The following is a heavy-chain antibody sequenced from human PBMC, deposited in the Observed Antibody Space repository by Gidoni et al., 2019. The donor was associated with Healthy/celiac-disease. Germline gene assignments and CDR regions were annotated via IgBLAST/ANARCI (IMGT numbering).Heavy chain of an antibody. V-gene: IGHV3-30*02. D-gene: IGHD4-17*01. CDR1: GFTFSSYG. Sequence: QVQLVESGGGVVQPGGSLRLSCAASGFTFSSYGMHWVRQAPGKGLEWVAFIRYDGSNKYYADSVKGRFTISRDNSKNTLYLQMNSLRAEDTAVYYCAKSGGSVTTYPAFDIWGQGTMVTVSS. CDR2: IRYDGSNK. J-gene: IGHJ3*02. CDR3: AKSGGSVTTYPAFDI.